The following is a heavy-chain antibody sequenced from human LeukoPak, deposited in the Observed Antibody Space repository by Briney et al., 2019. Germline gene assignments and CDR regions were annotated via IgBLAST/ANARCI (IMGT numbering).Heavy chain of an antibody. V-gene: IGHV1-69*13. CDR2: IIPIFGTA. Sequence: GASVKVSCKASGGTFSSYAISWVRQAPGQGLEWMGGIIPIFGTANYAQKFQGRVTITADESTSTAYMELSSLRSEDTAVYYCARGGSGSYYVSFDYWGQGTLVTVSS. D-gene: IGHD1-26*01. CDR3: ARGGSGSYYVSFDY. J-gene: IGHJ4*02. CDR1: GGTFSSYA.